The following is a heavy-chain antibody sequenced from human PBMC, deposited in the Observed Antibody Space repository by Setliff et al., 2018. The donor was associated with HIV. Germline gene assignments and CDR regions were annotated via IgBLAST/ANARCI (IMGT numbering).Heavy chain of an antibody. CDR2: VYYSGST. CDR3: ARGPFVLRFLERLVYFDY. D-gene: IGHD3-3*01. CDR1: GGSISSSGYY. Sequence: SETLSLTCSVSGGSISSSGYYWSGIRQHPGKGLDWIGRVYYSGSTDYNPSLQSRATLSIGTSKNQFSLKLTSVIAADTAIYYCARGPFVLRFLERLVYFDYWGQGKLVTVSS. J-gene: IGHJ4*02. V-gene: IGHV4-31*02.